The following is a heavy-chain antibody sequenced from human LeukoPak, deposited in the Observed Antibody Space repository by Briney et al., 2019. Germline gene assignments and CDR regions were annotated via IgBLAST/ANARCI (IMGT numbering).Heavy chain of an antibody. Sequence: ASVKVSCKASGYTFTSYAINWVRQATGQGLEWMGWMNPNSGNTGYAQKFQGRVTMTRNTSISTAYMELSSLRSEDTAVYYCARVRIAVAGSYYYYYYYMDVWGKGTTVTISS. CDR2: MNPNSGNT. CDR3: ARVRIAVAGSYYYYYYYMDV. V-gene: IGHV1-8*02. D-gene: IGHD6-19*01. J-gene: IGHJ6*03. CDR1: GYTFTSYA.